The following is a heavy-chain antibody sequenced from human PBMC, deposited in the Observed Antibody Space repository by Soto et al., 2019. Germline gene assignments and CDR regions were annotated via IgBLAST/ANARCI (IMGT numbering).Heavy chain of an antibody. J-gene: IGHJ3*01. D-gene: IGHD6-13*01. CDR3: AHAISRSWARGAFDF. Sequence: EVQVVESGGGLVQPGRSLRLSCATSGFSFDENAMHWVRQAPGKGLEWVSGINWDGGSIGYADSVKGRFTISRDNAKSSLYLQMNSLRTEDTALYYCAHAISRSWARGAFDFGGQGTMVSVSS. CDR1: GFSFDENA. V-gene: IGHV3-9*01. CDR2: INWDGGSI.